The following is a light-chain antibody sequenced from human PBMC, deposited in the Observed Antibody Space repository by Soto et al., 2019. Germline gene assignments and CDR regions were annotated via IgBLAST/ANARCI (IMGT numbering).Light chain of an antibody. CDR3: QQRNGWPPLYT. CDR2: DAS. CDR1: ESVRSF. J-gene: IGKJ2*01. V-gene: IGKV3-11*01. Sequence: EIVLTQSPATLSLSPGERATLSCRASESVRSFLAWYQQKPGQAPRLLIYDASIWATGIPLRFSGSGSGTDFPLTISSLEPEDFAVYYCQQRNGWPPLYTFGQGTKLEIK.